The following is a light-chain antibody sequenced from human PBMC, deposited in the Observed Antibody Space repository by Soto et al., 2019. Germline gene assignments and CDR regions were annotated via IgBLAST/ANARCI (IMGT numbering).Light chain of an antibody. V-gene: IGKV3-20*01. CDR1: QSVISSF. Sequence: EIVLTQSPGTLSLSPGERATLSCRASQSVISSFLAWYQQKPGQAPRLLIYGASSRATGIPDRFSGSGSGAAFTLTISRLEPEDFAVYSCHQYDSSPWTFGQGTKVEI. CDR2: GAS. CDR3: HQYDSSPWT. J-gene: IGKJ1*01.